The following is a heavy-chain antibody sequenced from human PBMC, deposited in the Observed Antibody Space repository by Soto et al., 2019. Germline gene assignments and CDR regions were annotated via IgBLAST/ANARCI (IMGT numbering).Heavy chain of an antibody. J-gene: IGHJ4*02. Sequence: QVQLQESGPGLVKPSGTLSLTCAVSGGSISSSNWWNWVRQPPGKGLEWIGEIYHSGSTNYNPSLKSRVNIAVDKSKNQFSLKLSSVTAADTAVYYCARDKARYYYGSGSSTLFHYWGQGTLVTVSS. D-gene: IGHD3-10*01. V-gene: IGHV4-4*02. CDR2: IYHSGST. CDR3: ARDKARYYYGSGSSTLFHY. CDR1: GGSISSSNW.